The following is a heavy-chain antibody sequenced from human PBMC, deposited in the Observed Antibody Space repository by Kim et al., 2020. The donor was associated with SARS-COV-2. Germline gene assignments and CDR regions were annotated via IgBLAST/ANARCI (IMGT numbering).Heavy chain of an antibody. Sequence: VKGRFTISRDNAKNSLYLKMNSLRAEATSVYYCARDGSGWLNYYYGMDVWGQGTTVTVSS. J-gene: IGHJ6*02. CDR3: ARDGSGWLNYYYGMDV. V-gene: IGHV3-21*01. D-gene: IGHD6-19*01.